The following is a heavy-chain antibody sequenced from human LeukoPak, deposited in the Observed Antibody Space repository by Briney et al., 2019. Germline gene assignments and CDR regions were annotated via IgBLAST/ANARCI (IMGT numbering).Heavy chain of an antibody. J-gene: IGHJ6*03. V-gene: IGHV1-2*02. CDR2: INPNSGGT. Sequence: ASVKVSCKASGYTFTGYYIHWVRQAPGQGLEWMGWINPNSGGTNYAQKFQGRVTMTSDTSISTAYMDLNRLRSDDTAVYYCARSSNGSPYYYYYYMDVWGKGTTVTVSS. D-gene: IGHD4/OR15-4a*01. CDR3: ARSSNGSPYYYYYYMDV. CDR1: GYTFTGYY.